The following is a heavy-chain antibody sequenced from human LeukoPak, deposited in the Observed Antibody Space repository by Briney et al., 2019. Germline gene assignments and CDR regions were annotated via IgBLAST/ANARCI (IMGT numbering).Heavy chain of an antibody. CDR3: ARYYDFWSGYPALDY. J-gene: IGHJ4*02. V-gene: IGHV1-2*02. D-gene: IGHD3-3*01. CDR1: GYTFTGYY. Sequence: ASVKVSCKASGYTFTGYYMHWVRHAPGQGLEWMGWINPNSGGTNYGQKFQGRVTMTRDTSISTAYMELSRLRSDDTAVYYCARYYDFWSGYPALDYWGQGTLVTVSS. CDR2: INPNSGGT.